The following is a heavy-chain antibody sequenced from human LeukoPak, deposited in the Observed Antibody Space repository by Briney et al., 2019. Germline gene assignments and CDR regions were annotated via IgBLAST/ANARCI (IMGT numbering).Heavy chain of an antibody. CDR1: GFTFSNYS. CDR3: ARDLERGFDY. CDR2: ISSSSSYI. Sequence: GGSLRLSCAASGFTFSNYSMNWVRQAPGKGLEWVSSISSSSSYIYYADSVKGRFTISRDNAKNSLYLQMNGLRAEDTAVYYCARDLERGFDYWGQGTLVTVSS. V-gene: IGHV3-21*01. D-gene: IGHD5-24*01. J-gene: IGHJ4*02.